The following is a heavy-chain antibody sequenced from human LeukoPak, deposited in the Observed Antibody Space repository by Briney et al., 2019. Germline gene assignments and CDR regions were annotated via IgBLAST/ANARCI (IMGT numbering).Heavy chain of an antibody. CDR2: ISGSGGST. D-gene: IGHD2-2*01. V-gene: IGHV3-23*01. J-gene: IGHJ4*02. CDR3: AKVGIYCSSTSCYYDY. Sequence: GGSLRLSCAASGFTFSSYAMSWVRQAPGTGLEWVSAISGSGGSTYYADSVKGRFTISRDNSKNTLYLQMNSLRAEDTAVYYCAKVGIYCSSTSCYYDYWGQGTLVTVSS. CDR1: GFTFSSYA.